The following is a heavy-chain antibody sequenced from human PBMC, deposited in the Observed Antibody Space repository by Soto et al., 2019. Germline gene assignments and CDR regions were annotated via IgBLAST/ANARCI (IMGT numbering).Heavy chain of an antibody. J-gene: IGHJ6*02. CDR3: ARVTTYSPGDADYYYYGMDV. CDR1: GHTLTEFS. V-gene: IGHV1-69*06. D-gene: IGHD6-13*01. Sequence: GASVKVSCKISGHTLTEFSIHWVRQAPGQGLEWMGGIIPIFGTANYAQKFQGRVTITADKSTSTAYMELSSLRSEDTAVYYCARVTTYSPGDADYYYYGMDVWGQGTTVTVSS. CDR2: IIPIFGTA.